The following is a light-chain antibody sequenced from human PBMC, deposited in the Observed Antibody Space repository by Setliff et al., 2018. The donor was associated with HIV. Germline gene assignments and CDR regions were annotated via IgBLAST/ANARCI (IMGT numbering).Light chain of an antibody. V-gene: IGLV1-44*01. CDR1: SSNIGINS. CDR3: AAWDDSLNGYV. CDR2: SND. J-gene: IGLJ1*01. Sequence: PPSASGTPGQRITISCSGSSSNIGINSVNWYQQVPGTAPKLLIYSNDQWPSGVPDRFSGSKSGTSASLAISGLQSEDGADYYCAAWDDSLNGYVFGSGTKV.